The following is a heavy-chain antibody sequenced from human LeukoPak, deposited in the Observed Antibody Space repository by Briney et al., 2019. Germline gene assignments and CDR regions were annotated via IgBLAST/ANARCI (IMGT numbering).Heavy chain of an antibody. CDR3: ARDTSSYDFWSGYYVHYYYYMDV. Sequence: GGSLRLSCVASGFSFRDAWMNWVRQAPGKGLEWVANIKQDGSEKYYVDSVKGRFTISRDNAKNSLYLQMNSLRAEDTAVYYCARDTSSYDFWSGYYVHYYYYMDVWGKGTTVTVSS. V-gene: IGHV3-7*01. CDR2: IKQDGSEK. J-gene: IGHJ6*03. D-gene: IGHD3-3*01. CDR1: GFSFRDAW.